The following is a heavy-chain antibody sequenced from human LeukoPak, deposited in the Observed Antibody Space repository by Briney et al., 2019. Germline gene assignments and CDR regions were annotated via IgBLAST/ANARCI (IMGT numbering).Heavy chain of an antibody. Sequence: GRSLRLSCAASGFTFSDYAMHWVRQAPGKGLEWVALISYDGSNKYYADSVKGRFTISRDNSKNTLYLQMNTLRAEDTAVYYCARSWARSGYYGAYYFDSWGQGTLVTVSS. D-gene: IGHD3-22*01. CDR1: GFTFSDYA. CDR3: ARSWARSGYYGAYYFDS. V-gene: IGHV3-30-3*01. J-gene: IGHJ4*02. CDR2: ISYDGSNK.